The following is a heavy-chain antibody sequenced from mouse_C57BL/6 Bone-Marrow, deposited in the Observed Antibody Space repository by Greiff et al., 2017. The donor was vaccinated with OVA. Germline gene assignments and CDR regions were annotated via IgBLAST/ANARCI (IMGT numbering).Heavy chain of an antibody. CDR3: ARDGTYYSNYVRWYFDV. D-gene: IGHD2-5*01. CDR2: ISDGGSYT. Sequence: EVMLVESGGGLVKPGGSLKLSCAASGFTFSSYAMSWVRQTPEKRLEWVATISDGGSYTYYPDNVKGRFTISRDNAKNNLYLQMSHLKSEDTAMYYCARDGTYYSNYVRWYFDVWGTGTTVTVSS. V-gene: IGHV5-4*01. J-gene: IGHJ1*03. CDR1: GFTFSSYA.